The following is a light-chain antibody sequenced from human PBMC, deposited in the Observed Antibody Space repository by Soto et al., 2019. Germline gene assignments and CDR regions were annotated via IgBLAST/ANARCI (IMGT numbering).Light chain of an antibody. J-gene: IGKJ1*01. CDR2: AAS. Sequence: AIRMTQSPSSLSASTGDRVTIPCRASQGISSYLAWYQQKPGKAPKLLIYAASTLQSGVPSRFSGSGSGTDFTLTISCLQSEDFATYYCQQYYTYPRRTFGQGTKVDIK. CDR1: QGISSY. CDR3: QQYYTYPRRT. V-gene: IGKV1-8*01.